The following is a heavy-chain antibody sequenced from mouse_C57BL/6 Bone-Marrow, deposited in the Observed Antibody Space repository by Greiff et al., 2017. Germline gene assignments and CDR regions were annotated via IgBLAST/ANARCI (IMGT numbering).Heavy chain of an antibody. CDR3: ASYYYGSSSFDV. CDR1: GYTFTSYW. J-gene: IGHJ1*03. D-gene: IGHD1-1*01. V-gene: IGHV1-55*01. CDR2: IYPGSGST. Sequence: QVQLQQSGAELVKPGASVKMSCKASGYTFTSYWITWVKQRPGQGLEWIGDIYPGSGSTNYNEKFKSKATLTVDTSSSTAYMLLSSLTSDDSAVYYWASYYYGSSSFDVWGTGTTVTVSS.